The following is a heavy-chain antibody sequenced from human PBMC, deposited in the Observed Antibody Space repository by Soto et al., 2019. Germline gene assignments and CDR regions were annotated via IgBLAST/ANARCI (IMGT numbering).Heavy chain of an antibody. CDR1: GYTFRDYD. Sequence: ASVKVSCKASGYTFRDYDINWVRQASGQGLEWMGWMNPNSGNTANYAQRFQDRVTITADESTNTVYMELSSLRSEDTAVYFCASGIQLWLRRINNGYSGWGQGTLVTVSS. D-gene: IGHD5-18*01. J-gene: IGHJ4*02. CDR3: ASGIQLWLRRINNGYSG. V-gene: IGHV1-8*01. CDR2: MNPNSGNT.